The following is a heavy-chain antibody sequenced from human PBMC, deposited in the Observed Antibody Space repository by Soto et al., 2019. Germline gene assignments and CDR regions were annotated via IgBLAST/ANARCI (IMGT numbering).Heavy chain of an antibody. V-gene: IGHV4-34*01. D-gene: IGHD3-10*01. CDR2: INHSGST. CDR1: GGSFSGYY. Sequence: PSETLSLTCAVYGGSFSGYYWSWIRQPPGKGLEWIGEINHSGSTNYNPSLKSRVTISVDTSKNQFSLKLSSVTAADTAVYYCASPNYYGSGSYLFWGQGTLVTVSS. CDR3: ASPNYYGSGSYLF. J-gene: IGHJ4*02.